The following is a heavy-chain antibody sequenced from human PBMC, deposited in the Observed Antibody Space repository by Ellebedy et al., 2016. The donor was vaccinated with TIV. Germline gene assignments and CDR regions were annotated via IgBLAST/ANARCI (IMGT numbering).Heavy chain of an antibody. D-gene: IGHD1-7*01. Sequence: SETLSLTCAVYGGSFSGYYWSWIRQPPGKGLEWIGEINHSGSTNYNPSLKSRVTISVDTSKNQFSLKLSSVTAADTAVYYCARALFITGTTYYHFDYWGQGTLVTVSS. CDR3: ARALFITGTTYYHFDY. V-gene: IGHV4-34*01. J-gene: IGHJ4*02. CDR1: GGSFSGYY. CDR2: INHSGST.